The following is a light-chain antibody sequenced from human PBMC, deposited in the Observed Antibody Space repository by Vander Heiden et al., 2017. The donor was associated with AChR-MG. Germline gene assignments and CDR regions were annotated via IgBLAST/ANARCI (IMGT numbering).Light chain of an antibody. CDR3: QTWGTDIPYV. CDR2: VDSDGRH. Sequence: VLTHSPSASASLGASVKLTCTLSSAHSSYAIAWHQQQPETGPRYLMKVDSDGRHSKGDGITDRFSGSSSGAERYLIIASLQSEDEADYYCQTWGTDIPYVFGTGTKVTVL. J-gene: IGLJ1*01. CDR1: SAHSSYA. V-gene: IGLV4-69*01.